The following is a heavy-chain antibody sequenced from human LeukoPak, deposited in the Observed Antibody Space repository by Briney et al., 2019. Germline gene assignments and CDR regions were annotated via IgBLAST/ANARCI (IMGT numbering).Heavy chain of an antibody. CDR3: ARDLSDYYDSSGYYVFGY. D-gene: IGHD3-22*01. CDR2: INAGNGNT. J-gene: IGHJ4*02. V-gene: IGHV1-3*01. CDR1: GYTFTSYG. Sequence: ASVKVSCKASGYTFTSYGISWVRQAPGQGLEWMGWINAGNGNTKYSQKFQGRVTITRDTSASTAYMELSSLRSEDTAVYYCARDLSDYYDSSGYYVFGYWGQGTLVTVSS.